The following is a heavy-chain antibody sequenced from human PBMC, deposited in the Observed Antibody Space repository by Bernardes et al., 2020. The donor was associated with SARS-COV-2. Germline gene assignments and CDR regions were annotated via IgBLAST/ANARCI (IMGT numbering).Heavy chain of an antibody. CDR3: TRLRDTAMVDYYYYYMDV. CDR2: IRSKANSYAT. Sequence: GGSLRLSCAASGFTFSGSAMHWVRQASGKGLEWVGRIRSKANSYATAYAASVKGRFTISRDDSKNTAYLQMNSLKTEDTAVYYCTRLRDTAMVDYYYYYMDVWGKGTTVTVSS. D-gene: IGHD5-18*01. V-gene: IGHV3-73*01. J-gene: IGHJ6*03. CDR1: GFTFSGSA.